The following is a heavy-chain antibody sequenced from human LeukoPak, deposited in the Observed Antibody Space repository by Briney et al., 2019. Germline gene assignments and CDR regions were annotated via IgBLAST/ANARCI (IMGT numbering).Heavy chain of an antibody. V-gene: IGHV3-74*03. CDR1: GFTFSDYW. Sequence: PGGSLRLSCAASGFTFSDYWMDWVRQAPGKGLVWVSRIKSVGSSIMYADSVRGRFTISRDNAKNTLYLQMNSLRAEDTAVYYCAFLPPGHWGQGTLVTVSS. CDR2: IKSVGSSI. CDR3: AFLPPGH. J-gene: IGHJ1*01. D-gene: IGHD3-3*01.